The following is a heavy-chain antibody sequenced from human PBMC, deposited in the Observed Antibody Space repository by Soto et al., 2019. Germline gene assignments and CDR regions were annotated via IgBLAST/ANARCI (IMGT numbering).Heavy chain of an antibody. J-gene: IGHJ6*03. D-gene: IGHD3-3*02. V-gene: IGHV3-23*01. CDR1: GFTFSSYA. CDR3: AITSVPSYLEWLAEDYYYYMDV. Sequence: GGSLRLSCAASGFTFSSYAMSWVRQAPGKGLEWVSAISGSGGSTYYADSVKGRFTISRDNSKNTLYLQMNSLRAEDTAVYYCAITSVPSYLEWLAEDYYYYMDVWGKGTTVTVSS. CDR2: ISGSGGST.